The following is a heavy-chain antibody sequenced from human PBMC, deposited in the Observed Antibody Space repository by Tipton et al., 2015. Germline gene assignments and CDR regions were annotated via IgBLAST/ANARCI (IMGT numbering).Heavy chain of an antibody. Sequence: TLSLTCTVSYGSINSGAFYWTWIRHHPGKGLEWIGYIYYSGTTYYNPSLKSRVTISVDTSKNQFSLKLSSVTAADTAVYYCARDRGYSYGGPYYYAMDVWGQGTTVIVSS. J-gene: IGHJ6*02. V-gene: IGHV4-31*03. D-gene: IGHD5-18*01. CDR1: YGSINSGAFY. CDR3: ARDRGYSYGGPYYYAMDV. CDR2: IYYSGTT.